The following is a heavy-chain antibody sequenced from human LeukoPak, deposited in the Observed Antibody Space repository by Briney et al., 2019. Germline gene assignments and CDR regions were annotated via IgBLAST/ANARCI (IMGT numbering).Heavy chain of an antibody. CDR2: INHSGST. CDR3: ARGEDAVATIFYYYYYGMDV. Sequence: PSETLSLTCAVYGGSFSGYYWSWIRQPPGKGLEWIGEINHSGSTNYNPSLKSRVTISVATSKNQFSLKLSSVTAADTAVYYCARGEDAVATIFYYYYYGMDVWGKGTTVTVSS. CDR1: GGSFSGYY. J-gene: IGHJ6*04. V-gene: IGHV4-34*01. D-gene: IGHD5-12*01.